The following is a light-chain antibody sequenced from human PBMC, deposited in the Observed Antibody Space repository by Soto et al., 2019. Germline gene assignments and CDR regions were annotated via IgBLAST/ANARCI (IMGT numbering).Light chain of an antibody. CDR2: DVT. Sequence: QSALTQPRSVSGSPGQSVTISCTGTSSDVGGYNFVSWYQQHPGKAPKFMIYDVTKRPSWVPDRFSGSKSGNTASLTISGLQAEDDADYYCCSYVGSYTTYVFGTGTKLTVL. CDR1: SSDVGGYNF. J-gene: IGLJ1*01. V-gene: IGLV2-11*01. CDR3: CSYVGSYTTYV.